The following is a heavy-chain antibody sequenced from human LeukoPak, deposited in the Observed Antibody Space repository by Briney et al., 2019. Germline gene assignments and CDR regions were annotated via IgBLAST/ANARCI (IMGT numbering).Heavy chain of an antibody. Sequence: GSLRLSCAASGFTFSSYAMSWVRQAPGKGLEWIGSIYYSGSTYYNPSLKSRVTISVDTSKNQFSLKLSSVTAADTAVYYCARRGNDILTGYPLDYWGQGTLVTVSS. D-gene: IGHD3-9*01. V-gene: IGHV4-38-2*01. CDR1: GFTFSSYA. CDR2: IYYSGST. J-gene: IGHJ4*02. CDR3: ARRGNDILTGYPLDY.